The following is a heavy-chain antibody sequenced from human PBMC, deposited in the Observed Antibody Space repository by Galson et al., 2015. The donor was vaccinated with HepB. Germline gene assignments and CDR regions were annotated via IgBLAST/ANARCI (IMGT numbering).Heavy chain of an antibody. CDR1: GFTFSTYW. CDR3: ARGGSGGLDAFDV. V-gene: IGHV3-74*01. D-gene: IGHD2-15*01. Sequence: SLRLSCAASGFTFSTYWMHWVRQAPGKGLVWVSRIESDGRTTNYADSVKGRFTISRDNAKNTLYVQMSSLRAEDTAIYYCARGGSGGLDAFDVWGPGTMVTVSS. J-gene: IGHJ3*01. CDR2: IESDGRTT.